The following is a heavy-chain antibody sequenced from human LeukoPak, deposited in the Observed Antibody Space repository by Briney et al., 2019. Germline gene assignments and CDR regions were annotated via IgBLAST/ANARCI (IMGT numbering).Heavy chain of an antibody. CDR2: IYYSGST. J-gene: IGHJ4*02. Sequence: SETLSLICSVSGGSISSSNYYWGWIRQPPGKGLEWIASIYYSGSTYYNPSLKSRVTIFVDTSKNQLSLKLSFVTAADTAVYYCASEQFTTGDFDYRGQGTLVTVSS. V-gene: IGHV4-39*01. CDR3: ASEQFTTGDFDY. CDR1: GGSISSSNYY. D-gene: IGHD1-1*01.